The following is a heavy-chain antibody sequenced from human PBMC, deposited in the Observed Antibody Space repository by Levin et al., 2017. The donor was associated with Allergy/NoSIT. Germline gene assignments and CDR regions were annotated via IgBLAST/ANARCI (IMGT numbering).Heavy chain of an antibody. J-gene: IGHJ4*02. CDR1: GFTFSSFW. V-gene: IGHV3-7*01. Sequence: GGSLRLSCAASGFTFSSFWMSWVRQAPGKGLEWVANIKEDGSLKNYLDSVKGRFTISSDNAKNSMFLQMNSLRTEDTAVYYCATQHDGSAYSFDFWGQGTLVTVSS. CDR2: IKEDGSLK. D-gene: IGHD3-22*01. CDR3: ATQHDGSAYSFDF.